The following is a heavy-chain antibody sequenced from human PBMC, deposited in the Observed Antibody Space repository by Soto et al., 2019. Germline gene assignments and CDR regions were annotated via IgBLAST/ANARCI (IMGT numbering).Heavy chain of an antibody. D-gene: IGHD2-15*01. Sequence: QVQLVQSGAEVKKPGASVKVSCKTSGYTFTGYYIHWVRQAPGQGLEWMGCINPNSGATNYALKFRGWVTMTRDTSISTGYMELSRLTSDDAAVYYCATCPTTHSWGQGTLVTVSS. J-gene: IGHJ4*02. V-gene: IGHV1-2*04. CDR1: GYTFTGYY. CDR3: ATCPTTHS. CDR2: INPNSGAT.